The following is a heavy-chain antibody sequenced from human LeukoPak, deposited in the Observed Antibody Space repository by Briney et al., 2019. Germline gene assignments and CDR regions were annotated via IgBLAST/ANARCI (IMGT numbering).Heavy chain of an antibody. CDR3: ARGTPRVVVAATYGMDV. J-gene: IGHJ6*02. CDR1: GGTFSSYA. Sequence: GASVKVSCKASGGTFSSYAISWVRQAPGQGLEWMGGIIPIFGTANYAQKFQGRVTITADKSTSTAYMELSSLRSEDTAVYYCARGTPRVVVAATYGMDVWGQGTTVTVSS. CDR2: IIPIFGTA. D-gene: IGHD2-15*01. V-gene: IGHV1-69*06.